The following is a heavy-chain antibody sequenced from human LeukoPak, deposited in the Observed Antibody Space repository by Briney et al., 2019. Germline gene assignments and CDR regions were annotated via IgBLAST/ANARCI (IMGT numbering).Heavy chain of an antibody. V-gene: IGHV3-7*01. J-gene: IGHJ4*02. CDR1: GFTFSSYW. D-gene: IGHD5-12*01. CDR2: IKQDGSDR. Sequence: PGGSLRLSCAASGFTFSSYWMSWVRQAPGKGLEWVANIKQDGSDRYYVDSVKGRFTISRDNGKNSLYLQMNSLRIDDTAVYFCARDVASWGGYTFAYWDQGTLVTVSS. CDR3: ARDVASWGGYTFAY.